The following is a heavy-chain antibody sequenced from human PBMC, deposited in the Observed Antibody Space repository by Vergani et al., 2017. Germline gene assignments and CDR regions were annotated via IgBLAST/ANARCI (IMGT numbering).Heavy chain of an antibody. CDR1: GFTFSSYG. CDR3: AKVPDSSGFRDY. J-gene: IGHJ4*02. CDR2: ISYDGSNK. V-gene: IGHV3-30*18. D-gene: IGHD3-22*01. Sequence: QVQLVESGGGVVQPGRSLRLSCAASGFTFSSYGMHWVRQAPGKGLEWVAVISYDGSNKYYADSVKGRFTISRDNSKNTLYLQMNSLRAEDTAVYYCAKVPDSSGFRDYWGQGTLVTVSS.